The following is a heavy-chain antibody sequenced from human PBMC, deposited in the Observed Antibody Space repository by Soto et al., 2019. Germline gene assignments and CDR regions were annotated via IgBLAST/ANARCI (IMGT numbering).Heavy chain of an antibody. J-gene: IGHJ4*02. CDR1: GFTLSDHY. D-gene: IGHD5-18*01. V-gene: IGHV3-72*01. CDR3: VTYFGYISGL. CDR2: SRNRGNNYVT. Sequence: GGSLRLSCEGSGFTLSDHYMDWVRQAPGKGLEWVGRSRNRGNNYVTEYAASVKGRFTTSRDDSKNSVHLQMNSLKTEDTARYHCVTYFGYISGLRGQGTLVTVSS.